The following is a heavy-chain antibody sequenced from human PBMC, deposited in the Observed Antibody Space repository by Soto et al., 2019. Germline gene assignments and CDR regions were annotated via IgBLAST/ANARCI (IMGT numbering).Heavy chain of an antibody. J-gene: IGHJ5*02. Sequence: SVKVSCKASGGTFSSYAVSWVRQAPGQGLEWMGGIIPIFGTANYAQKFQGRVTITADESTSTAYMELSSLRSEDTAVYYCARVASKAHYYDSTDNWFDPWGQGTLVTVSS. D-gene: IGHD3-22*01. CDR3: ARVASKAHYYDSTDNWFDP. V-gene: IGHV1-69*13. CDR1: GGTFSSYA. CDR2: IIPIFGTA.